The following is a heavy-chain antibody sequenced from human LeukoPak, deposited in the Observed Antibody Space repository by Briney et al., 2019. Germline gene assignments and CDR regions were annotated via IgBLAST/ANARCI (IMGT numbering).Heavy chain of an antibody. V-gene: IGHV1-8*01. J-gene: IGHJ4*02. CDR2: MNPNSGNT. D-gene: IGHD2-2*02. Sequence: ASVKVSCKASGYTFTSYDINWVRQATGQGLEWMGWMNPNSGNTGYAQKFQGRVTMTRNTSISTAYMELSSLRSEDTAVYYCARDPSAYCSSTSCHISPFYDYWGQGTLVTVSS. CDR1: GYTFTSYD. CDR3: ARDPSAYCSSTSCHISPFYDY.